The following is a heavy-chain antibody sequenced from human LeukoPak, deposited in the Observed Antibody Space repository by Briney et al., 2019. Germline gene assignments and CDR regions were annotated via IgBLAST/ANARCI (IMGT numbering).Heavy chain of an antibody. D-gene: IGHD3-10*01. V-gene: IGHV5-10-1*01. J-gene: IGHJ6*04. CDR3: ARLLYSYGSGSYYGYYGMDV. Sequence: GESLKISCQGSGYSFTSYWISWVRQMPGKGLEWMGRIDPSDSYTNYSPSFQGHVTISADKSISTAYLQWSSLKASDTAMYYCARLLYSYGSGSYYGYYGMDVWGKGTTVTVSS. CDR2: IDPSDSYT. CDR1: GYSFTSYW.